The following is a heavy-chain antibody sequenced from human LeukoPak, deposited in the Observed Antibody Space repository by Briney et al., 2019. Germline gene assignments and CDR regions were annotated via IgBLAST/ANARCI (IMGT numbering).Heavy chain of an antibody. V-gene: IGHV1-3*03. D-gene: IGHD3-10*01. J-gene: IGHJ6*04. CDR3: ARDFYGSGSYTLDV. CDR1: GYTFTSYA. Sequence: WASVKVSCKASGYTFTSYAMHWVRQAPGQRLEWMGWINAGNGNTKYSQEFQGRVTITRDTSASTAYMELSSLRSEDMAVYYCARDFYGSGSYTLDVWGKGTTVTVSS. CDR2: INAGNGNT.